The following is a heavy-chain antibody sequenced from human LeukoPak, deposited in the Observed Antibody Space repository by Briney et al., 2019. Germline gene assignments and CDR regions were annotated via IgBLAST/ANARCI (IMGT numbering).Heavy chain of an antibody. CDR3: ARQTAEQYYDIFTGSLGDGYYFDY. CDR1: GYRFTIYG. Sequence: GDSLNFPCQGFGYRFTIYGIGGAGQMPGKGMDWMGIIYPSDSDTRYTTPPQSQVSPPPHKALSTAYLQWSSLKASDTAMYYCARQTAEQYYDIFTGSLGDGYYFDYWGQGTLVTVSS. V-gene: IGHV5-51*01. J-gene: IGHJ4*02. D-gene: IGHD3-9*01. CDR2: IYPSDSDT.